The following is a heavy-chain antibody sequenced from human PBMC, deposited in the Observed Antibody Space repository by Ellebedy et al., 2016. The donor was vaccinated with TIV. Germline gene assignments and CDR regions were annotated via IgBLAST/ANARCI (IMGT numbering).Heavy chain of an antibody. V-gene: IGHV3-7*01. CDR1: GFTFSSYW. D-gene: IGHD5-12*01. Sequence: PGGSLRLSCAASGFTFSSYWMSRVRQAPGKGLEWVANIKQDGSEKYYVDSVKGRFTISRDNAKNSLYLQMNSLRAEDTAVYYCARDGYWGYIGYDLKYGMDVWGQGTTVTVSS. J-gene: IGHJ6*02. CDR2: IKQDGSEK. CDR3: ARDGYWGYIGYDLKYGMDV.